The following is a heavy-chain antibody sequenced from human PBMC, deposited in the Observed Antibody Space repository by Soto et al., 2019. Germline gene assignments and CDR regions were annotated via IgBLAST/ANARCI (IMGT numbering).Heavy chain of an antibody. CDR2: LNPYNGNT. CDR3: ARDLAAAGPFAY. D-gene: IGHD6-13*01. Sequence: QVQLVQSGAEVKKPGASVKVSCKAPGYTFTSNSISWVRQAPGEGLEGMGWLNPYNGNTNYAQKLQGRVTMTTDTSTSTAYMELRSLRSDDTAVYYCARDLAAAGPFAYWGQGTLVTVSS. CDR1: GYTFTSNS. J-gene: IGHJ4*02. V-gene: IGHV1-18*01.